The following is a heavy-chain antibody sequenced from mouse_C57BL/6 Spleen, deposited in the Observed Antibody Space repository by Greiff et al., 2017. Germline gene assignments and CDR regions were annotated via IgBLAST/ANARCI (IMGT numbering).Heavy chain of an antibody. D-gene: IGHD1-1*01. CDR1: GFNIKDDY. CDR3: TTKDYGSSLYYFDY. V-gene: IGHV14-4*01. Sequence: VQLQQSGAELVRPGASVKLSCTASGFNIKDDYMHWVKQRPEQGLEWIGWIDPENGDTEYASKFQGKATITADTSSNTAYLQLSSLTSEDTAVYYCTTKDYGSSLYYFDYWGQGTTLTVSS. J-gene: IGHJ2*01. CDR2: IDPENGDT.